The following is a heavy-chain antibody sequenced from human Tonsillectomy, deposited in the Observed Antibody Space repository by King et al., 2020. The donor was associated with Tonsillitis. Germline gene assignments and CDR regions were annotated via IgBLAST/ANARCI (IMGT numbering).Heavy chain of an antibody. CDR2: IKRKIDGGTT. J-gene: IGHJ4*02. D-gene: IGHD2-8*01. CDR1: GFTFNNAW. Sequence: DVQLVESGGGLVRPGGSVRLSCAASGFTFNNAWMSWVRQAPGKGLEWVGLIKRKIDGGTTDYATPVKGRFTISRDDSKNTLYLQMNSLRTEDTAVYYCTTLVYLYHSSDYWGQGTLVSVSS. V-gene: IGHV3-15*01. CDR3: TTLVYLYHSSDY.